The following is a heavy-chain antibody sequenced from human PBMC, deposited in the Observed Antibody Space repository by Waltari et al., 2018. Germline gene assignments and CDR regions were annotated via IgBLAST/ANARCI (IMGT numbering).Heavy chain of an antibody. D-gene: IGHD3-10*01. CDR2: IYYSGST. V-gene: IGHV4-31*03. Sequence: QVQLQESGPGLVKPSQTLSLTCTVSGGSIRSVGYYWRWIRQHPGKGLEWIGYIYYSGSTYYNPSLKSRVTISVDTSKNQFSLKLSSVTAADTAVYYCARDPGRLIGGGMDVWGQGTTVTVSS. CDR1: GGSIRSVGYY. CDR3: ARDPGRLIGGGMDV. J-gene: IGHJ6*02.